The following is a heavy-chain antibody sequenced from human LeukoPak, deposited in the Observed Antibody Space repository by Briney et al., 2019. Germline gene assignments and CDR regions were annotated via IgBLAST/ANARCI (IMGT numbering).Heavy chain of an antibody. CDR3: AKGTGYCDSSGYDPFDI. Sequence: GGSLRLSCAASGFTFSTHAMSWVRQAPGKGLEWVSAISGSGSTTYYTDSVKGRFTISRDNSKNTLYLQMNSLRAEDTAVYYCAKGTGYCDSSGYDPFDIWGQGTMVTVSS. J-gene: IGHJ3*02. D-gene: IGHD3-22*01. CDR1: GFTFSTHA. V-gene: IGHV3-23*01. CDR2: ISGSGSTT.